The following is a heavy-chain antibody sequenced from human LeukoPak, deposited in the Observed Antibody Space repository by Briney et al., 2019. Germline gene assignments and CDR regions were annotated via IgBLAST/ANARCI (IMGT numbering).Heavy chain of an antibody. V-gene: IGHV3-30-3*01. CDR1: GFTFSSYA. CDR2: ISNDGSNK. D-gene: IGHD1-26*01. CDR3: AKGGGVSYLRFDY. Sequence: PGGSLRLSCAASGFTFSSYAMHWVRQAPGKGLEWVAVISNDGSNKYSADSVKGRFTISRDNSKNTLYLQMNSLRAEDTAVFYCAKGGGVSYLRFDYWGQGTLVTVSS. J-gene: IGHJ4*02.